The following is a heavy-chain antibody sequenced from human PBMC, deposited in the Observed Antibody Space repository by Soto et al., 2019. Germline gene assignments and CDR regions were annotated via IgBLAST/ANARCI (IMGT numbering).Heavy chain of an antibody. CDR2: IYPGDSDT. D-gene: IGHD2-2*01. J-gene: IGHJ6*02. CDR3: ARHSCSSTSCLPSYYYYGMDV. CDR1: GYSFTSYL. Sequence: GESLKISCKGSGYSFTSYLIGWVRQMPGKGLEWMGIIYPGDSDTRYSPSFQGQVTISADKSISTAYLQWSSLKASDTAMYYCARHSCSSTSCLPSYYYYGMDVWGQGTTVTVSS. V-gene: IGHV5-51*01.